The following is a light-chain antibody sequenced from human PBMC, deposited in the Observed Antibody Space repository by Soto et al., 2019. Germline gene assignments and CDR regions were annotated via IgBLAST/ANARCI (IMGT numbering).Light chain of an antibody. CDR1: QSVNSY. Sequence: EIVMTQSPVTLSVSPGERATLSCRASQSVNSYLAWYQQKPGQTPRLLIYDASTRATGVPARFSGSGSGTEFTLTISSLQSEDSAVYYCQRYNDWPQTFGQGTKVEIK. CDR3: QRYNDWPQT. V-gene: IGKV3-15*01. J-gene: IGKJ1*01. CDR2: DAS.